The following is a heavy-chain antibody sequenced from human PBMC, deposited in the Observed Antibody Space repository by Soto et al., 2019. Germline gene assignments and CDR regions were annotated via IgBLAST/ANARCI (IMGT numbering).Heavy chain of an antibody. V-gene: IGHV3-33*01. Sequence: LRLSCAASGFTFSSYGMHWVRQAPGKGLEWVAVIWYDGSNKYYADPVKGRFAISRDNSKNTLYLQMNSLRAEDTAVYYCARDRGGYGPPDVWGQGTTVTVSS. CDR2: IWYDGSNK. CDR1: GFTFSSYG. CDR3: ARDRGGYGPPDV. D-gene: IGHD3-10*01. J-gene: IGHJ6*02.